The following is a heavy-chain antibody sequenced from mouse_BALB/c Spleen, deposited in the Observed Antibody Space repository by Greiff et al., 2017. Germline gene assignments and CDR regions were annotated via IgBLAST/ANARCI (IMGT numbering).Heavy chain of an antibody. D-gene: IGHD2-3*01. J-gene: IGHJ3*01. CDR1: GFTFSSYG. CDR3: AREDGYYVTWFAY. V-gene: IGHV5-6-3*01. CDR2: INSNGGST. Sequence: EVMLVESGGGLVQPGGSLKLSCAASGFTFSSYGMSWVRQTPDKRLELVATINSNGGSTYYPDSVKGRFTISRDNAKNTLYLQMSSLKSEDTAMYCCAREDGYYVTWFAYWGQGTLVTVSA.